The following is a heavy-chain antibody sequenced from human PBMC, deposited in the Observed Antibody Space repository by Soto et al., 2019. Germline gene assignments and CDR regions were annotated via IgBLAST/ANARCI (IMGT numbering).Heavy chain of an antibody. V-gene: IGHV3-64*04. CDR2: ISSNGGST. CDR1: GFTFSSYA. D-gene: IGHD4-4*01. J-gene: IGHJ5*02. Sequence: PGGSLGLSCPASGFTFSSYAMHCLRQAPGNGLEYFLLISSNGGSTYYAESVKGRFTTSRDNSKNTLYLQMNSLRAEDTAVYYCAKDDYSKVGWFAGPYNWFDPWGQGTLVTVSS. CDR3: AKDDYSKVGWFAGPYNWFDP.